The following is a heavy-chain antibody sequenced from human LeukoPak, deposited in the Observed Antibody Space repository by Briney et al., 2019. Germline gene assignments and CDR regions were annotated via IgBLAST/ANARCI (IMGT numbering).Heavy chain of an antibody. J-gene: IGHJ4*02. CDR2: ISYDGSNK. CDR3: ARPVVLTGYYPPAY. CDR1: GFSFSSYA. V-gene: IGHV3-30-3*01. D-gene: IGHD3-9*01. Sequence: PGGSLRLSCEASGFSFSSYALHWVRQAPGKGLEWVALISYDGSNKYYADSVKGRFTISRDNSKNTLYLQVNSLRADDTALYYCARPVVLTGYYPPAYWGQGTLVTVSS.